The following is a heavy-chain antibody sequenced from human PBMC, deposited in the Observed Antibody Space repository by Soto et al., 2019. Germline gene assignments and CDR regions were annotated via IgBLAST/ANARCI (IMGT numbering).Heavy chain of an antibody. V-gene: IGHV5-51*01. J-gene: IGHJ4*02. D-gene: IGHD6-13*01. Sequence: GESLKISCKGSGYSFTSYWIGWVRQMPGKGLEWMGIIYPGDSDTRYSPSFQGQVTISADKSISTAYLQWSSLKASDTAMYYCARPGRQLIAAAGTEFDYWGQGTLVTVSS. CDR1: GYSFTSYW. CDR3: ARPGRQLIAAAGTEFDY. CDR2: IYPGDSDT.